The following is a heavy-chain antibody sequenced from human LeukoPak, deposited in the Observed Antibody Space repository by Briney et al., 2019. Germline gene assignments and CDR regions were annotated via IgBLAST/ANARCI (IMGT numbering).Heavy chain of an antibody. V-gene: IGHV1-69*05. Sequence: SVKVSCKASVGTLSSYVISWVRQAPGRALEWVEGIIPIFGTANYAQKFQGSVTITTDEPTSTAYTELSSLSSEDTAVYYCASQAKNIVVVPAAPLNYYMDVWGKGTTVTVSS. CDR1: VGTLSSYV. CDR3: ASQAKNIVVVPAAPLNYYMDV. J-gene: IGHJ6*03. CDR2: IIPIFGTA. D-gene: IGHD2-2*01.